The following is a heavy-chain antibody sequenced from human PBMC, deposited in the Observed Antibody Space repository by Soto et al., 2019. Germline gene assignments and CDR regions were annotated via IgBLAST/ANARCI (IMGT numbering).Heavy chain of an antibody. D-gene: IGHD3-22*01. CDR1: GGSISSGAYY. Sequence: SETLSLTCTVSGGSISSGAYYWSWIRQHPGKGLEWIGYIYYSGSTYYNPSLKSRVTISVDTSKNQFSLKLSSVTAADTAVYYCARDCRYYHSSGYEAYGFDYWGQGTLVTVSS. CDR3: ARDCRYYHSSGYEAYGFDY. V-gene: IGHV4-31*03. J-gene: IGHJ4*02. CDR2: IYYSGST.